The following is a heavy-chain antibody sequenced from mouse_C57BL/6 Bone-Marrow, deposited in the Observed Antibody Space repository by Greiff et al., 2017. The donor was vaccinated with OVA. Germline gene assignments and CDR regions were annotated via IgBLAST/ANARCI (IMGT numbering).Heavy chain of an antibody. D-gene: IGHD1-1*01. Sequence: VMLVESGPGLVQPSQSLSITCTVSGFSLTSYGVHWVRQSPGKGLEWLGVIWSGGSTDYNAAFISRLSISKDNSKSQVFFKMNSLQADDTAIYYCARNRDYVSSYLYYFDYWGQGTTLTVSS. CDR1: GFSLTSYG. J-gene: IGHJ2*01. V-gene: IGHV2-2*01. CDR2: IWSGGST. CDR3: ARNRDYVSSYLYYFDY.